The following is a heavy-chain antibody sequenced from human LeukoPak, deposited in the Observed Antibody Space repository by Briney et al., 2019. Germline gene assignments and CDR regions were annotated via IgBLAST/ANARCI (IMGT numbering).Heavy chain of an antibody. CDR1: GFILSSYA. Sequence: GGSLRLSCAASGFILSSYAMSWVRQAPGKGLEWVSGISGSGGSTYYADSVKGRFTISRDNSKNTLYLQMNSLRAEDTAVYYCAKDRWGPDYWGQGTLVTVSS. CDR3: AKDRWGPDY. CDR2: ISGSGGST. D-gene: IGHD7-27*01. J-gene: IGHJ4*02. V-gene: IGHV3-23*01.